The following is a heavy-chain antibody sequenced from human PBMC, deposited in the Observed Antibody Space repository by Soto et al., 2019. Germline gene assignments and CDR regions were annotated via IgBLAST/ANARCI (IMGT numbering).Heavy chain of an antibody. CDR2: IYYNGNT. D-gene: IGHD2-2*01. CDR3: ARDLGGYCSSTSCPYGMDV. V-gene: IGHV4-31*03. Sequence: SETLSLTCTLSGVSITSGAYYWTWVRQHPGKGLEWIGYIYYNGNTYFSPSLKSRLTISIDTSKNQFSLKLSSVTAADTAMYYCARDLGGYCSSTSCPYGMDVWGQGTTVTVSS. J-gene: IGHJ6*02. CDR1: GVSITSGAYY.